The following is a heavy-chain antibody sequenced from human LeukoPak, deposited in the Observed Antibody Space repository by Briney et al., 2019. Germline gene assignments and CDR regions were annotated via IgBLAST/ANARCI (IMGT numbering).Heavy chain of an antibody. Sequence: ASVKVSCKASGYTFTGYYMLWVRQAPGQGLEWMGWINPNSGGTNYAQKFQGRVTMTRDTSISTAYMELSRLRSDDTAVYYCARDWGRGYGPTGWGQGTLVTVSS. D-gene: IGHD5-12*01. V-gene: IGHV1-2*02. CDR1: GYTFTGYY. CDR2: INPNSGGT. J-gene: IGHJ4*02. CDR3: ARDWGRGYGPTG.